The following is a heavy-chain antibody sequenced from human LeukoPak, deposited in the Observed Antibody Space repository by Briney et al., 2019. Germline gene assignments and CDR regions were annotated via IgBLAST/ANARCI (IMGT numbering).Heavy chain of an antibody. CDR2: INPHSGDT. CDR3: ARHYYYGMDV. V-gene: IGHV1-2*02. CDR1: GYTFTGYY. J-gene: IGHJ6*02. Sequence: ASVKVSCKASGYTFTGYYVHWVRQAPGQGLECMGWINPHSGDTSYAQNFQGRVTMNRDTSISTVYMELSRLRSDDTAVYYCARHYYYGMDVWGQGTTVTVSS.